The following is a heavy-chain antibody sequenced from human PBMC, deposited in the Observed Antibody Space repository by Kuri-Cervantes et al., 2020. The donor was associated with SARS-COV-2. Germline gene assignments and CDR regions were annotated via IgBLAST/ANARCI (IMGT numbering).Heavy chain of an antibody. Sequence: SVKVSCKASGGTFSSYAISWVRQAPGQGLEWMGGIIPIFGTANYAQKFQGRVTITTDESTSTAYMELRSLRSDDTAVYYCAGALGVPAATPGEIWGQGTMVTVSS. CDR2: IIPIFGTA. J-gene: IGHJ3*02. V-gene: IGHV1-69*05. CDR3: AGALGVPAATPGEI. D-gene: IGHD2-2*01. CDR1: GGTFSSYA.